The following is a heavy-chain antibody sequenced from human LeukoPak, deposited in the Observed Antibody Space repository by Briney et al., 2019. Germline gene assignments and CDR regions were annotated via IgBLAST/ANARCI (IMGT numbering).Heavy chain of an antibody. CDR2: ISSSSSYI. D-gene: IGHD5-12*01. V-gene: IGHV3-21*01. CDR1: GFTFSSYS. Sequence: PGGSLRLYCAASGFTFSSYSMNWVRQAPGKGLVWVSSISSSSSYIYYAVLVKGRFTIYRHNAKNSLYLQMKSLRAEDTAVYYCARDHRGYSGYDLGYWGQGTLVTVSS. CDR3: ARDHRGYSGYDLGY. J-gene: IGHJ4*02.